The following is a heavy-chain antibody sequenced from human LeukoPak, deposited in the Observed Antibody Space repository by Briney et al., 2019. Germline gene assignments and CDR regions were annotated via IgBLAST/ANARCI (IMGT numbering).Heavy chain of an antibody. J-gene: IGHJ5*02. CDR2: ISSSGSTI. Sequence: GGSLRLSCAASGFTFSSYEMNWVRQAPGKGLEWVSYISSSGSTIYYADSVKGRFTISRDNSKNTLYLQMNSLRAEDTAVYYCAKVSHPEGWFDPWGQGTLVTVSS. CDR1: GFTFSSYE. V-gene: IGHV3-48*03. CDR3: AKVSHPEGWFDP.